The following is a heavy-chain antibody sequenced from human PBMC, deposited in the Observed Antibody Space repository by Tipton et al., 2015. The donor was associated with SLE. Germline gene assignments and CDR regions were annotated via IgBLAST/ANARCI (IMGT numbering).Heavy chain of an antibody. Sequence: SLRLSCAVSGGSISSSNWWSWIRQPPGKGLEWIGEINHSGSTNYNPSLKSRVTISVDTSKNQFSLKLSSVTAADTAVYYCARVRPPLSIFGVVKGTDYYYMDVWGKGATVTVSS. V-gene: IGHV4-4*02. CDR1: GGSISSSNW. CDR2: INHSGST. D-gene: IGHD3-3*01. CDR3: ARVRPPLSIFGVVKGTDYYYMDV. J-gene: IGHJ6*03.